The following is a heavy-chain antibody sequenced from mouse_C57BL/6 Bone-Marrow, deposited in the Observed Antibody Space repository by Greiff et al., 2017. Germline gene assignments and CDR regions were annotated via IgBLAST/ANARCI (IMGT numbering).Heavy chain of an antibody. Sequence: EVQLVESGGGLVKPGGSLKLSCAASGFTFSSYAMSWVRQTPEKRLEWVATISDGGSYTYYPDNVKGRFTISRDNAKNNLYLQMSHLKSEDTAMYYCARVSFPDYRGQGTTLTVSS. CDR2: ISDGGSYT. J-gene: IGHJ2*01. CDR1: GFTFSSYA. CDR3: ARVSFPDY. V-gene: IGHV5-4*01.